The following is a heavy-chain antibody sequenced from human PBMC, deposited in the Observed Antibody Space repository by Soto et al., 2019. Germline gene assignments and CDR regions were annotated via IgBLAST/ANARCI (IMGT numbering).Heavy chain of an antibody. CDR3: AGATRSFDY. CDR2: IYYSGST. D-gene: IGHD5-12*01. CDR1: GGSISSSSYY. J-gene: IGHJ4*02. Sequence: SLTCTVSGGSISSSSYYWGWIRQPPGKGLEWIGSIYYSGSTYYNPSLKSRVTISVDTSKNQFSLKLSSVTAADTAVYYCAGATRSFDYWGQGTLVTVSS. V-gene: IGHV4-39*01.